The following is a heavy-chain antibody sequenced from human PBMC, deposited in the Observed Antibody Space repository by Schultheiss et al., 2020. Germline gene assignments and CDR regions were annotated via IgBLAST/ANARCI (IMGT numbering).Heavy chain of an antibody. CDR1: GGSISSSSYY. V-gene: IGHV4-39*07. CDR3: ARAFSGHEAGFWSGYYLDAFDY. Sequence: SATLSLTCTVSGGSISSSSYYWGWIRQPPGKGLEWIGSIYYSGSTYYNPSLKSRVTISVDTSKNQFSLKLSSVTAADTAVYYCARAFSGHEAGFWSGYYLDAFDYWGQGTLVNAYS. D-gene: IGHD3-3*01. CDR2: IYYSGST. J-gene: IGHJ4*02.